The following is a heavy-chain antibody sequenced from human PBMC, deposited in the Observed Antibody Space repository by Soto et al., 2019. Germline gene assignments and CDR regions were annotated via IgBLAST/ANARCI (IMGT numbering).Heavy chain of an antibody. Sequence: QAQLQESGPGLVEASETLSLTCTVSGGSLGSYYWSWIRQPPGKGLDWIGYVFYTGRANYNASLKIRVSISLNTSNYPFSLKLSSVTAADTAVYYCARDGDGRMTTNPYYYHGMDVWGPGTTVTVSS. CDR2: VFYTGRA. V-gene: IGHV4-59*01. CDR3: ARDGDGRMTTNPYYYHGMDV. J-gene: IGHJ6*02. CDR1: GGSLGSYY. D-gene: IGHD4-4*01.